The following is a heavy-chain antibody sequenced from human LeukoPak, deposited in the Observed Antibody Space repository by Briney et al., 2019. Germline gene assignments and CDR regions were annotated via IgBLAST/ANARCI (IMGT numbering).Heavy chain of an antibody. Sequence: PSETLSLTCTVSGGSISSSSYYWGWIRQPPGKGLEWIGSIYYSGSTYYNPSLKSRVTISVDTSKNQFSLKLSSVTAADTAVYYCARDPQMATIDYWGQGTLVTVSS. J-gene: IGHJ4*02. D-gene: IGHD5-24*01. V-gene: IGHV4-39*07. CDR1: GGSISSSSYY. CDR2: IYYSGST. CDR3: ARDPQMATIDY.